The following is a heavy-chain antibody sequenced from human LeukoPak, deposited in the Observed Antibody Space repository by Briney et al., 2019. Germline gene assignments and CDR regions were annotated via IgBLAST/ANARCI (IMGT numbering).Heavy chain of an antibody. CDR2: ISWNSGSI. V-gene: IGHV3-9*01. Sequence: GRSLRLSCAASGFTFDDYAMHWVRQAPGKGLEWVSGISWNSGSIGYADSVKGRFTISRDNAKNSLYLQMNSLRAEDTALYYCAKGVSYSSSEGAFDIWGQGQWSPSLQ. CDR3: AKGVSYSSSEGAFDI. CDR1: GFTFDDYA. J-gene: IGHJ3*02. D-gene: IGHD6-13*01.